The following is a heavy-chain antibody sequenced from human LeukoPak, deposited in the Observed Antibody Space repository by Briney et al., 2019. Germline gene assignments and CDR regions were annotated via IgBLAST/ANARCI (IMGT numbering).Heavy chain of an antibody. V-gene: IGHV4-34*01. J-gene: IGHJ5*02. CDR1: GGSFSGYY. D-gene: IGHD3-22*01. Sequence: PSETLSLTCAVYGGSFSGYYWSWIRQPPGKGLEWIGEINHSGSTNYNPSLKSRVTISVDTSKNQFSLKLGSVTAADTAVYYCARGEPHYYYDSSGYYYPSGQGTLVTVSS. CDR3: ARGEPHYYYDSSGYYYP. CDR2: INHSGST.